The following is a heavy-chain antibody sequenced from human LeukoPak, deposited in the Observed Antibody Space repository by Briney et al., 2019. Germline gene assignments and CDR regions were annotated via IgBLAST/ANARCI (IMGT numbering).Heavy chain of an antibody. J-gene: IGHJ4*02. D-gene: IGHD6-6*01. CDR3: ARGEYSFVYFDY. CDR1: GGSFSGYY. CDR2: INHSGST. V-gene: IGHV4-34*01. Sequence: SETLSLTCAVYGGSFSGYYWSWIRQPPGKGLEWIGEINHSGSTNYNPSLKSRVTISVDTSKNQFSLKLSSVPAADTAVYYCARGEYSFVYFDYWGQGTLVTVSS.